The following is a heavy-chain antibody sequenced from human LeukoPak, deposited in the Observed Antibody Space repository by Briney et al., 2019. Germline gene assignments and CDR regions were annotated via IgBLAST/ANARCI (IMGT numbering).Heavy chain of an antibody. J-gene: IGHJ4*02. CDR3: ARDTLFPAAGIV. CDR1: GYSISSGYY. Sequence: SETLSLTCTVSGYSISSGYYWGWIRQPPGKGLEWIGSIYHSGRTFYNPSLKSRVTISVDTSKNQFSLKLSSVTAADTAVYYCARDTLFPAAGIVWGQGTLVTVSS. CDR2: IYHSGRT. D-gene: IGHD6-13*01. V-gene: IGHV4-38-2*02.